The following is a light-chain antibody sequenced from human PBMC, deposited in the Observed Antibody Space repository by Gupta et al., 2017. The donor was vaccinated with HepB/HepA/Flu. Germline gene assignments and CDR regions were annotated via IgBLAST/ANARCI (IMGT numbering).Light chain of an antibody. Sequence: GDRVTITCQASQDIIKSVSWYQQKPGKAPKLLIYDASHLETGVPSRFSGSGSGTDFTFAINNLQPEDVAIYFCQQCANLPLTFGGGTQVEIK. J-gene: IGKJ4*01. CDR1: QDIIKS. CDR3: QQCANLPLT. CDR2: DAS. V-gene: IGKV1-33*01.